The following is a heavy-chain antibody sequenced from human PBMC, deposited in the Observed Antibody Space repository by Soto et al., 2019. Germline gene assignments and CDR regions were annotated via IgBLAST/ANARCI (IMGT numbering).Heavy chain of an antibody. Sequence: SETLSLTCAVYGGSFSGYYWSWIRQPPGKGLEWIGEINHSGSTNYNPSLKSRVTISVDTSKNQFSLKLSSGTAADTAVYYCARLHTRGTKEDWYFDLWGRGTLVTVSS. CDR2: INHSGST. CDR1: GGSFSGYY. J-gene: IGHJ2*01. CDR3: ARLHTRGTKEDWYFDL. V-gene: IGHV4-34*01.